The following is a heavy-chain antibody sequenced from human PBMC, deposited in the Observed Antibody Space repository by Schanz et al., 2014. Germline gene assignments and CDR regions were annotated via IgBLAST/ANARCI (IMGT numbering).Heavy chain of an antibody. Sequence: EVQLVESGGGLVQPGGSLRLSCAASVFTVSSNYMSWVRQAPGKGLEWVSITYSGGSTYYADSVKGRFTISRDNSKNTLYLLMNSLRAEDTAVYYCAKDLISGWSGFDYWGQGTLXTVSA. CDR2: TYSGGST. CDR3: AKDLISGWSGFDY. V-gene: IGHV3-66*01. CDR1: VFTVSSNY. J-gene: IGHJ4*02. D-gene: IGHD6-19*01.